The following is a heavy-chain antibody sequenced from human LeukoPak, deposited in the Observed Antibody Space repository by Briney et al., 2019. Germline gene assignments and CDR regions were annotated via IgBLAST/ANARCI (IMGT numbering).Heavy chain of an antibody. D-gene: IGHD6-13*01. CDR1: GFTFSNYW. Sequence: GGSLRLSCAASGFTFSNYWMNWVRQAPGKGLEWVANIEQDGSEKYYVDSVKGRFTISRDNAKNSLFLQMNSLRAEDTAVYYCARGPLIAAAGTWWGQGTLVTVSS. J-gene: IGHJ4*02. CDR3: ARGPLIAAAGTW. CDR2: IEQDGSEK. V-gene: IGHV3-7*03.